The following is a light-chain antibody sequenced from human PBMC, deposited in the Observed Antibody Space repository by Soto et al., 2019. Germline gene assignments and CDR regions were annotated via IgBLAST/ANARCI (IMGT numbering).Light chain of an antibody. Sequence: EIVLTQSPGTLSLSPGERATLSCRASQSVSSSYLAWYQQKPGQAPRLLIYGASSRATGIPDRCSGSGSGKDFTLTISRLEPEDFAVYYCQQYGSSPTWTFGQGTKVDIK. CDR3: QQYGSSPTWT. V-gene: IGKV3-20*01. CDR1: QSVSSSY. J-gene: IGKJ1*01. CDR2: GAS.